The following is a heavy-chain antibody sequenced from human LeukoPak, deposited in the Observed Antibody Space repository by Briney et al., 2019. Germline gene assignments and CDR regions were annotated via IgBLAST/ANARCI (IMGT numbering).Heavy chain of an antibody. D-gene: IGHD1-26*01. V-gene: IGHV3-21*01. CDR2: ISSSSSYI. Sequence: GGSPRLSCAASGFTFSSYSMNWVRQAPGKGLEWVSSISSSSSYIYYADSVKGRFTISRDNAKNSLYLQMNSLRAEDTAVYYCARDLGVGATRFDPWGQGTLVTVSS. J-gene: IGHJ5*02. CDR1: GFTFSSYS. CDR3: ARDLGVGATRFDP.